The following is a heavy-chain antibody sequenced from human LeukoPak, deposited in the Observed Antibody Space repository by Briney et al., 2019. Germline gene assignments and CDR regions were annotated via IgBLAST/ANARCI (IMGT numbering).Heavy chain of an antibody. Sequence: GGSLRLSCAASGFTFSDYSMNWVRQSPGKGLEWVSYIGSSSGTVYYADSVKGRFTISRDNGKNSLYFQMNSLRVEDTAVYYCAREYCSGGTCYSDYWGQGTRVTVSS. V-gene: IGHV3-48*01. CDR1: GFTFSDYS. D-gene: IGHD2-15*01. CDR3: AREYCSGGTCYSDY. CDR2: IGSSSGTV. J-gene: IGHJ4*02.